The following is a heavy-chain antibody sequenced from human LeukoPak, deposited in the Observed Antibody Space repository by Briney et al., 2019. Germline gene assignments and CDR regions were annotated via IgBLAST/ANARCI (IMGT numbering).Heavy chain of an antibody. D-gene: IGHD6-13*01. CDR3: ARDTSSWYGLNYYYAMDV. CDR2: TYYRSKWYN. CDR1: GDIVSTNSAG. J-gene: IGHJ6*02. Sequence: SQTLSLTCGISGDIVSTNSAGWNWIRQSPSRGLEWLGRTYYRSKWYNDYAVSVKSRITINPDTSKNQFSLQLNSVTPEDTAVYYCARDTSSWYGLNYYYAMDVWGQGTTVTVSS. V-gene: IGHV6-1*01.